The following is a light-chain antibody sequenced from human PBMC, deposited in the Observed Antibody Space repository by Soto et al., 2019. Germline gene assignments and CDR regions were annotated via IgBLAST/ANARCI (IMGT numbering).Light chain of an antibody. J-gene: IGKJ2*01. V-gene: IGKV1-9*01. CDR3: QQLSHYPYT. CDR1: YDISSS. CDR2: DSS. Sequence: DIRLTQSPSFLSASVEDRVTISCRASYDISSSLAWYQQEPGKPPKLLIYDSSTLQTGVPSRFTGSGSGRKFTLTISGLQFGDFATYFCQQLSHYPYTFGQGPKLEI.